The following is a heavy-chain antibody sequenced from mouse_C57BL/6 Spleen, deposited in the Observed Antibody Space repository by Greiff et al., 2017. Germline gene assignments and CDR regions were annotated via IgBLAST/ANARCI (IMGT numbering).Heavy chain of an antibody. CDR2: ISSGSSTI. CDR3: ARPNGSSPWFAY. Sequence: EVHLVESGGGLVKPGGSLKLSCAASGFTFSDYGMHWVRQAPEQGLEWVAYISSGSSTIYYADTVKGRFTISRDNAKNTLFLQMTSLRSEDTAMYYCARPNGSSPWFAYWGQGTLVTVSA. V-gene: IGHV5-17*01. D-gene: IGHD1-1*01. CDR1: GFTFSDYG. J-gene: IGHJ3*01.